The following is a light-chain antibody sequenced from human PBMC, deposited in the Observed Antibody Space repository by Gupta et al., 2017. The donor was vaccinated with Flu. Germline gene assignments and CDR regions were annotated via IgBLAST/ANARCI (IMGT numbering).Light chain of an antibody. Sequence: QSVTISCTGTSSDVGGYNYVSWYQQHPGKAPKLMIYDVTKRPSGAPGRFSGSKSGNTASLTISGLQADDEADYYCYSYGGSYRVFGGGTKVTVL. CDR1: SSDVGGYNY. V-gene: IGLV2-11*03. CDR3: YSYGGSYRV. CDR2: DVT. J-gene: IGLJ3*02.